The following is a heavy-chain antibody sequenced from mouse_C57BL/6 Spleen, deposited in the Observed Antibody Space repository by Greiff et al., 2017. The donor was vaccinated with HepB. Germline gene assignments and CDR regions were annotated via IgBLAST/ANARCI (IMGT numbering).Heavy chain of an antibody. V-gene: IGHV1-64*01. CDR3: ARGKYDHDLFAY. CDR2: IHPNSGST. CDR1: GYTFTSYW. Sequence: QVQLKQPGAELVKPGASVKLSCKASGYTFTSYWMHWVKQRPGQGLEWIGMIHPNSGSTNYNEKFKSKATLTVDKSSSTAYMQLSSLTSEDSAVYYCARGKYDHDLFAYWGQGTLVTVSA. D-gene: IGHD2-4*01. J-gene: IGHJ3*01.